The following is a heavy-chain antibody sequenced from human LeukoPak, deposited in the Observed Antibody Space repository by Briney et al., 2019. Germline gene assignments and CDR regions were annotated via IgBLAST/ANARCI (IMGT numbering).Heavy chain of an antibody. CDR2: INPNSGGT. CDR1: RYTFTGYY. D-gene: IGHD5-18*01. J-gene: IGHJ4*02. CDR3: ARFLPDTADDY. Sequence: ASVKVSCKASRYTFTGYYMHWVRQAPGQGLEWMGWINPNSGGTNYVQKFQGRVTMTRDTSISTAYMELSRLRSDDTAVYYCARFLPDTADDYWGQGTLVTVSS. V-gene: IGHV1-2*02.